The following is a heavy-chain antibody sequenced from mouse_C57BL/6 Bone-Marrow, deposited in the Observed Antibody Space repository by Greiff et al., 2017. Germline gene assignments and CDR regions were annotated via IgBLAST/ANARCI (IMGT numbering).Heavy chain of an antibody. J-gene: IGHJ2*01. Sequence: VKVVESGAELVRPGTSVKMSCKASGYTFTNYWIGWAKQRPGHGLEWIGDIYPGGGYTNYNEKFKGKATLTADKSSSTAYMQFSSLTSEDSAIYYCARLDGYSYFDYWGQGTTLTVSA. CDR3: ARLDGYSYFDY. V-gene: IGHV1-63*01. CDR2: IYPGGGYT. CDR1: GYTFTNYW. D-gene: IGHD2-3*01.